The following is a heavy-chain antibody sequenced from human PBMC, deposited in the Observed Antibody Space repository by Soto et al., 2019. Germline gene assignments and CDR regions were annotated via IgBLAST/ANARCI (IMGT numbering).Heavy chain of an antibody. Sequence: SETLSLTCTVSGGSISSSSYYWGWIRQPPGKGLEWIGSIYYSGSTYYNPSLKSRVTISVDTSKNQFSLKLSSVTAADTAVYYCARHVFDGITMVRGVIPGYYYYMDVWGKGTTVTVSS. V-gene: IGHV4-39*01. CDR1: GGSISSSSYY. J-gene: IGHJ6*03. D-gene: IGHD3-10*01. CDR2: IYYSGST. CDR3: ARHVFDGITMVRGVIPGYYYYMDV.